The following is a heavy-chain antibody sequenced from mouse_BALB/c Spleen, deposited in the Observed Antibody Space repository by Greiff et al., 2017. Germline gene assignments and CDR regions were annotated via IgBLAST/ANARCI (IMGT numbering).Heavy chain of an antibody. J-gene: IGHJ3*01. Sequence: EVQRVESGAELVRSGASVKLSCTASGFNIKDYYMHWVKQRPEQGLEWIGWIDPENGDTEYAPKFQGKATMTADTSSNTAYLQLSSLTSEDTAVYYCNALLGSSYAGFAYWGQGTLVTVSA. CDR3: NALLGSSYAGFAY. V-gene: IGHV14-4*02. D-gene: IGHD1-1*01. CDR2: IDPENGDT. CDR1: GFNIKDYY.